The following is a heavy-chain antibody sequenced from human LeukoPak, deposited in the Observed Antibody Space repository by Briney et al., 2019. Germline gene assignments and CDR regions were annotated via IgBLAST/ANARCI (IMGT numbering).Heavy chain of an antibody. CDR3: AKAYSSSWYYYMDV. V-gene: IGHV3-9*03. CDR1: GFTVSSNY. Sequence: GGSLRLSCAASGFTVSSNYMSWVRQAPGKGLEWVSGISWNSGSIGYADSVKGRFTISRDNAKNSLYLQMNSLRAEDMALYYCAKAYSSSWYYYMDVWGKGTTVTVSS. J-gene: IGHJ6*03. CDR2: ISWNSGSI. D-gene: IGHD6-13*01.